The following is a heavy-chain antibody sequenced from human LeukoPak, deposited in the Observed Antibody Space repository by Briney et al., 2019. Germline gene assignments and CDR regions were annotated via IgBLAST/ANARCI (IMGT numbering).Heavy chain of an antibody. Sequence: GGSLRLSCAASGFTFSSYWMHWVRQAPGKGLEYVSAISSNGGSTYYANSVKGRFTISRDNSKNTLYLQMGSLRAEDMAVYYCARAWGDYGDYVGYFDYWGQGTLVTVSS. V-gene: IGHV3-64*01. CDR1: GFTFSSYW. D-gene: IGHD4-17*01. CDR3: ARAWGDYGDYVGYFDY. J-gene: IGHJ4*02. CDR2: ISSNGGST.